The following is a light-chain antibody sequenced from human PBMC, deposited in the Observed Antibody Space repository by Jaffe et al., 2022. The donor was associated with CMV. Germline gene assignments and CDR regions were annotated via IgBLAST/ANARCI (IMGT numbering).Light chain of an antibody. CDR2: RNN. J-gene: IGLJ3*02. V-gene: IGLV1-47*01. CDR3: SAWDDSLSGPV. Sequence: QSVLTQPHSASGTPGQRVTISCSGSSSNIGSNYVYWHQQLPGTAPKLLIYRNNQRPSGVPDRFSGSKSGTSASLAISGLRSEDEADYYCSAWDDSLSGPVFGGGTKLTVL. CDR1: SSNIGSNY.